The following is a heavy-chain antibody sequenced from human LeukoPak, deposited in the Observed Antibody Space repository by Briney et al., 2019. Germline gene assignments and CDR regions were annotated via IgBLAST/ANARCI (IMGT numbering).Heavy chain of an antibody. CDR2: ISSSGSTI. D-gene: IGHD2-21*02. J-gene: IGHJ4*02. V-gene: IGHV3-11*04. Sequence: PGGSLRLSCAASEFTFSDYYMSWFRQAPGKGLEWVSYISSSGSTIYYADSVKGRFTISRDNAKNSLYLQMNSLRPEDTAVYYCAKDRGDLPPYFDHWGQGALVTVSS. CDR3: AKDRGDLPPYFDH. CDR1: EFTFSDYY.